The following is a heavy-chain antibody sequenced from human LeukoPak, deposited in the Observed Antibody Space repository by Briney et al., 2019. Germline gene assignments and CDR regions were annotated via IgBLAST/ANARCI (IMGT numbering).Heavy chain of an antibody. J-gene: IGHJ5*02. Sequence: AASVKVSCKASGYTFTSYDINWVRQATGQGLEWMGWMNPNSGNTGYAQKFQGRVTMTRNTSISTAYMELSSLRSEDTAVYYCARGVLEWFNWFDPWGQGTLVTVSS. V-gene: IGHV1-8*01. CDR2: MNPNSGNT. CDR3: ARGVLEWFNWFDP. D-gene: IGHD3-3*01. CDR1: GYTFTSYD.